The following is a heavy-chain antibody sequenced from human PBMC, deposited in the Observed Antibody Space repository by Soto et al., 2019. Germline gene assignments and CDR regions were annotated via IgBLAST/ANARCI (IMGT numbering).Heavy chain of an antibody. J-gene: IGHJ6*02. Sequence: QVQLVQSGAEVKKPGASVKVSCKASGYTFTSYDINWVRQATGQGLEWMGWMNPNSGNTGYAQKFQGRVTMTRNTSISTAYMELSSLRSEDTAVYYCASPIGEPEGDYYYYGMDVWGQGTTVTVSS. CDR3: ASPIGEPEGDYYYYGMDV. CDR2: MNPNSGNT. V-gene: IGHV1-8*01. CDR1: GYTFTSYD. D-gene: IGHD4-17*01.